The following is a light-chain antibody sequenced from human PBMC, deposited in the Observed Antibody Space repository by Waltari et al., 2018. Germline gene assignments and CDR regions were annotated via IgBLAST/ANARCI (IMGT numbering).Light chain of an antibody. CDR2: GKD. CDR1: SLRTSY. V-gene: IGLV3-19*01. Sequence: SSELTQDPGVSVALGQTIRFTCQGDSLRTSYARWYQLKPGQAPVLGIYGKDKRPSGIPDRISGYSSGTTSSLTITGAQAEDEADYYCSSRNGRANQVVFAGGTKVTVL. J-gene: IGLJ3*02. CDR3: SSRNGRANQVV.